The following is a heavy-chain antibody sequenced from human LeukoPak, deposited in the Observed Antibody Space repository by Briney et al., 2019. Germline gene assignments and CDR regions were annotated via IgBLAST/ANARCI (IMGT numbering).Heavy chain of an antibody. V-gene: IGHV1-18*01. CDR3: ALSGPRWEVNY. J-gene: IGHJ4*02. D-gene: IGHD6-19*01. CDR1: GYTFKNYG. Sequence: ASVKVSCKASGYTFKNYGISWVRQAPGQGLEWMGWISAYNGNTNYAQKLQGRVTMTTDTSTSTAYMELRSLRSDDTAVYYCALSGPRWEVNYWGQGTLVTVSS. CDR2: ISAYNGNT.